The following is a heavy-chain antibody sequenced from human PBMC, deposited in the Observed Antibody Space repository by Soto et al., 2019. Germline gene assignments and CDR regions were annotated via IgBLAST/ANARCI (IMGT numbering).Heavy chain of an antibody. D-gene: IGHD5-18*01. CDR2: MNPNSGNT. V-gene: IGHV1-8*01. CDR1: GYTFTSYD. Sequence: ASVKVSCKASGYTFTSYDINWVRQATGQGLEWMGWMNPNSGNTGNAQKFQGRVTMTRNTSISTAYMELSSLRSEDTAVYYCASRGYSYGFKTPYYYYYMDVWGKGTTVTVSS. CDR3: ASRGYSYGFKTPYYYYYMDV. J-gene: IGHJ6*03.